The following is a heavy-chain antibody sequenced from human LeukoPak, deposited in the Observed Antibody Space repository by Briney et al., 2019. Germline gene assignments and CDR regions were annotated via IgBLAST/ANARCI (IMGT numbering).Heavy chain of an antibody. CDR2: IIPILGIA. V-gene: IGHV1-69*04. Sequence: SVKVSCKASGGTFSSYAISWVRQAPGQGLEWMGRIIPILGIANYAQKFQGRVTITADKSTSTAYMELSSLRSEDTAVYYCARDGYYYDSSGYDYWGQGTLVTVSS. CDR3: ARDGYYYDSSGYDY. CDR1: GGTFSSYA. D-gene: IGHD3-22*01. J-gene: IGHJ4*02.